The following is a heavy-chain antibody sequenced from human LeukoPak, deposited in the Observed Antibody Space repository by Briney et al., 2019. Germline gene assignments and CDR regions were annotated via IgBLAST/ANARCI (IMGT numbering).Heavy chain of an antibody. D-gene: IGHD3-10*01. J-gene: IGHJ3*02. CDR3: ARVSYGNDAFDI. Sequence: GGSLRLSCAASGFTFSNFAVSWVRQAPGKGLEWVSAISGSGGSTYYADSVKGRFTISRDNAKNTLYLQMNSLRAEDTAVYYCARVSYGNDAFDIWGQGTMVTVSS. V-gene: IGHV3-23*01. CDR1: GFTFSNFA. CDR2: ISGSGGST.